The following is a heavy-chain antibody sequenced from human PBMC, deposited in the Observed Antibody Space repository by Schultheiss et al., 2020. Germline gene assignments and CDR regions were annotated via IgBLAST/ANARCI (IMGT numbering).Heavy chain of an antibody. V-gene: IGHV1-2*06. J-gene: IGHJ4*02. CDR1: GYTFTGYY. CDR2: INPNSGGT. CDR3: ARDGGMGFDY. Sequence: GGSLRLSCKASGYTFTGYYIHWVRQAPGQGLEWMGRINPNSGGTNYAQKFQGRVTTTRDTSISTAYMELSRLRSDDTAVYYCARDGGMGFDYWGQGTLVTVSS. D-gene: IGHD4-23*01.